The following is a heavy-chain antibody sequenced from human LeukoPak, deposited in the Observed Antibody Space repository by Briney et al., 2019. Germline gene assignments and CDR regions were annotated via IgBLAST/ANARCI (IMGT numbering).Heavy chain of an antibody. V-gene: IGHV3-23*01. D-gene: IGHD1/OR15-1a*01. CDR1: GFTFSSYA. J-gene: IGHJ4*02. Sequence: GGSLRLSCAASGFTFSSYAMSWVRQAPGKGLEWVSAISASSGSTYYADSVKGRFTISRGNSKNTLYLQMNSLRAEDTAVYYCAKGYTWNNIRLLDYWGQGTLVTVSS. CDR3: AKGYTWNNIRLLDY. CDR2: ISASSGST.